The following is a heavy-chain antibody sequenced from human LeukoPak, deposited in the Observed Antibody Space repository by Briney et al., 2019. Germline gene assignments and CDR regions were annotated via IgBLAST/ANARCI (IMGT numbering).Heavy chain of an antibody. CDR2: ISGSGGST. CDR1: GFTFSSYA. D-gene: IGHD5-12*01. V-gene: IGHV3-23*01. CDR3: AKDRSPDIVATIPAHDAFDI. J-gene: IGHJ3*02. Sequence: HPGGSLRLSCAASGFTFSSYAMSWVRQAPGKGLEWVSAISGSGGSTYYADSVKGRFTISRDNSKNTLYLQMNSLRAEDTAVYYCAKDRSPDIVATIPAHDAFDIWGQGTMVTVSS.